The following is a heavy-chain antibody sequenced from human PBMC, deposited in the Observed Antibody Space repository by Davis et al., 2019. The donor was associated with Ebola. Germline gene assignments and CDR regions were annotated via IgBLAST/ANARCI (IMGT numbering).Heavy chain of an antibody. V-gene: IGHV3-23*01. CDR2: ISGSGGST. J-gene: IGHJ4*02. D-gene: IGHD6-19*01. Sequence: GESLKISCAASGFTFSSYAMSWVRQAPGKGLEWVSAISGSGGSTYYADSVKGRFTISRDNAKNSLFLQLNNLRAEDTAVYYCATTWAGTGYYWGQGTLVTVSS. CDR1: GFTFSSYA. CDR3: ATTWAGTGYY.